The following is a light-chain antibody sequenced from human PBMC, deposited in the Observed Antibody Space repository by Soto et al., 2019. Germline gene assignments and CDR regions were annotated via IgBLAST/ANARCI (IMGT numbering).Light chain of an antibody. CDR1: QGISSY. J-gene: IGKJ1*01. CDR3: QQYYNYPWT. CDR2: GAS. V-gene: IGKV1-8*01. Sequence: AIRMTQSPSSLSASTGDRVTITCRASQGISSYLAWYQQKPGKAPQVLMYGASTLQTGVPSRFSGSGSGTDFTLTISFLQSEDFAIYYCQQYYNYPWTFGQGTKVEIE.